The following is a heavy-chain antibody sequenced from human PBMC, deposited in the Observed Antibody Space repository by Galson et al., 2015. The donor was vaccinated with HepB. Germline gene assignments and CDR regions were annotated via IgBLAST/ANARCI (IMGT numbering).Heavy chain of an antibody. Sequence: SVKVSCKASGGAFSSYTINWVRQAPGQGLEWMGRIILLFNIISYARKFQGRVTITADKSTSTAYMELSSLRSEDTAIYYCARSVAASGNDAFDMWGQGTMVTVSS. CDR1: GGAFSSYT. CDR3: ARSVAASGNDAFDM. J-gene: IGHJ3*02. D-gene: IGHD6-13*01. V-gene: IGHV1-69*02. CDR2: IILLFNII.